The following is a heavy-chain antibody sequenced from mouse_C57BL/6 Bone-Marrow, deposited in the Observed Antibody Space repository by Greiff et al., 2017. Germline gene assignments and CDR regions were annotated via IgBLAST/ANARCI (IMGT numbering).Heavy chain of an antibody. CDR2: ISDGGSYT. Sequence: GQGVESGGGLVKPGGSLKLSCAASGFTFSSYAMSWVRQTPEKRLEWVATISDGGSYTYYSDNVTGRFTFARDNAKNNLYLQMSHLKSEDTAMYYCARDSVVRAMDYWGQGTSVTVSS. J-gene: IGHJ4*01. CDR1: GFTFSSYA. CDR3: ARDSVVRAMDY. V-gene: IGHV5-4*01. D-gene: IGHD1-1*02.